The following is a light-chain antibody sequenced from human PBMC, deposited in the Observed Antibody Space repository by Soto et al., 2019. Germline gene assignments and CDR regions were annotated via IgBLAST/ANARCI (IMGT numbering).Light chain of an antibody. CDR1: QSVSSD. J-gene: IGKJ5*01. CDR2: DAS. V-gene: IGKV3-11*01. Sequence: EIVMTQSPATLSVSPGERATLSCRASQSVSSDLSWYQQKPGQAPRLLIYDASTRATGIPARFSGSGSGTDFTLTINSLEPEDSAVYYCQQRSNWPSITFGQGTLLE. CDR3: QQRSNWPSIT.